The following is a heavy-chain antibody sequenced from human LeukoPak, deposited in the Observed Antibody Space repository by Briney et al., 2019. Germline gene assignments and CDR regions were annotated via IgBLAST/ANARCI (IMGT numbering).Heavy chain of an antibody. V-gene: IGHV1-2*02. J-gene: IGHJ6*01. Sequence: ASVLLSCKPSGYGFSGYYMHWVRQAPGQGLEWMGWINPNNGDTYQSDNFQGRVTMTRDTSISTAYMELTRLRSDDTAVYYCARDRIAGTRGDYGMDVWGQGTTVTVSS. CDR1: GYGFSGYY. CDR2: INPNNGDT. CDR3: ARDRIAGTRGDYGMDV. D-gene: IGHD1-1*01.